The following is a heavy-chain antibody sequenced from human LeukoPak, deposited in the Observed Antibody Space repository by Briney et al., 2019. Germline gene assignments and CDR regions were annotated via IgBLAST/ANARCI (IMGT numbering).Heavy chain of an antibody. CDR1: GDSVSSNSAA. Sequence: SQTLSLTCAISGDSVSSNSAAWNWIRQSPSRGLEWLGRTYYRSKWYNDYAVSVKSRITINPDTSKNQFSLQLNSVTPEDTAVYYCARQARSPPGIDGFLFDYWGQGTLVTVSS. CDR3: ARQARSPPGIDGFLFDY. J-gene: IGHJ4*02. D-gene: IGHD3-3*01. V-gene: IGHV6-1*01. CDR2: TYYRSKWYN.